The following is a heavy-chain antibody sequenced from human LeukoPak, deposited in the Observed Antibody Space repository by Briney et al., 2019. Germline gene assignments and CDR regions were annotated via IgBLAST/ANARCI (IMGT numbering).Heavy chain of an antibody. CDR1: GFTFSSYA. CDR3: AKDTRWSYYFDY. J-gene: IGHJ4*02. V-gene: IGHV3-23*01. Sequence: GGSLRLSCAASGFTFSSYAMSWVRRAPGKGLEWVSAISGSGGSTYYADSVKGRFTISRGDSKNTLYLQMNSLRAEDTAVYYCAKDTRWSYYFDYWGQGTLVTVSS. D-gene: IGHD1-26*01. CDR2: ISGSGGST.